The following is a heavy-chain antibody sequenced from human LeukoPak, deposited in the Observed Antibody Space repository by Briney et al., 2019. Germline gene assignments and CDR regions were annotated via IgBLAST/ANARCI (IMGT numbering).Heavy chain of an antibody. V-gene: IGHV3-23*01. CDR2: ISNSGGNT. J-gene: IGHJ3*02. Sequence: FTXXXXAMSWVXXAPGKGMEWVSTISNSGGNTYYAGSVKARFSISRDNSKDTLYLQMDSLRVDDTAVYYCARYITGPNTAFDIWGQGTRVTVSS. D-gene: IGHD1-1*01. CDR1: FTXXXXA. CDR3: ARYITGPNTAFDI.